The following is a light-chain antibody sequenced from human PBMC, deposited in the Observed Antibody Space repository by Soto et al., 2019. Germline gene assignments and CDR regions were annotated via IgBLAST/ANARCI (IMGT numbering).Light chain of an antibody. CDR1: SSDVGGYNY. CDR2: DVS. J-gene: IGLJ2*01. CDR3: SSYTSSSTVV. V-gene: IGLV2-14*01. Sequence: QPVLTQPASVSGSPGQSITISCTGTSSDVGGYNYVSWYQQHPGKAPKLMIYDVSNRPSGVSNRFSGSKSGNTASLTISGLQAEDEADYYCSSYTSSSTVVFGGGTKVTV.